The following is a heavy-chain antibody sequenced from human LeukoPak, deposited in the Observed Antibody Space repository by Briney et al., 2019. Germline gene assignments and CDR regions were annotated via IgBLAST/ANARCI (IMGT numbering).Heavy chain of an antibody. CDR1: GFTFSSYA. CDR3: AKKVVVGATSPYSDFQD. V-gene: IGHV3-23*01. D-gene: IGHD1-26*01. J-gene: IGHJ1*01. CDR2: ISGSGVTT. Sequence: GGSLRLTCVASGFTFSSYAMSWVRQAPGKGLEWVSAISGSGVTTHYAGSVKGRFSISRDNSKNTLYLQMNSLRAEDTALYYCAKKVVVGATSPYSDFQDWGQGTLVTVSS.